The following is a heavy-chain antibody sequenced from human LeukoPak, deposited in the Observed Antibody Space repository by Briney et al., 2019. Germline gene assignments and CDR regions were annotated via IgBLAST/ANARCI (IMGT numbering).Heavy chain of an antibody. CDR2: INPNSGGT. J-gene: IGHJ5*02. CDR1: GYTFTGYY. V-gene: IGHV1-2*02. CDR3: ARAGKRVLLWFGELSKRTNWLDP. Sequence: ASVKVSCKASGYTFTGYYKHWVRQAPGQGLEWMGWINPNSGGTNYAQKFQGRVTMTRDTSISTAYMELSRLRSDDTAVYYCARAGKRVLLWFGELSKRTNWLDPWGQGTLVTVSS. D-gene: IGHD3-10*01.